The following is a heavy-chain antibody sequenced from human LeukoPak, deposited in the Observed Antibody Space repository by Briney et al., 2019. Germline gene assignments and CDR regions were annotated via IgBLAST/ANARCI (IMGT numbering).Heavy chain of an antibody. Sequence: GGSLRLSCAASGFTFSDYYMSWIRQAPGKGLEWVSNISSSGSTIYYADSVKGRFTISRDNAKNSLYLQMNSLRAEDTAVYYCARDGIVVVVAATHNYYYYYGMDVWGQGTTVTVSS. CDR2: ISSSGSTI. CDR1: GFTFSDYY. D-gene: IGHD2-15*01. J-gene: IGHJ6*02. V-gene: IGHV3-11*01. CDR3: ARDGIVVVVAATHNYYYYYGMDV.